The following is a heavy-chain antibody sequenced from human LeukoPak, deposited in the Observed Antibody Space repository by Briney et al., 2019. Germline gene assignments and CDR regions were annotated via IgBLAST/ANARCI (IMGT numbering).Heavy chain of an antibody. D-gene: IGHD4-17*01. CDR1: GFTFNSYW. CDR2: IKQDGSEK. V-gene: IGHV3-7*05. CDR3: AREGGYGDIDS. Sequence: ESLRLSCAASGFTFNSYWMAWVRQAPGKGLEWVANIKQDGSEKYYVDSVKDRFTISRDNTENSLYLQMNSLRAEDTAVYYCAREGGYGDIDSWGQRTLVTVSS. J-gene: IGHJ4*02.